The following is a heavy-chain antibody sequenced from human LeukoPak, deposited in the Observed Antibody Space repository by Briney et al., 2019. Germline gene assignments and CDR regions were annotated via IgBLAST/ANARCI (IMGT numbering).Heavy chain of an antibody. D-gene: IGHD2-2*01. J-gene: IGHJ5*02. Sequence: SETLSLTCTVSGGSISSYYWSWIRQPPGKGLEWIGYIYYSGSTNYNPSLKSRVTISVGTSKNQFSLKLSSVTPEDTAVYYCARRLTQYDCFDPWGQGILVTVSS. CDR1: GGSISSYY. CDR2: IYYSGST. V-gene: IGHV4-59*12. CDR3: ARRLTQYDCFDP.